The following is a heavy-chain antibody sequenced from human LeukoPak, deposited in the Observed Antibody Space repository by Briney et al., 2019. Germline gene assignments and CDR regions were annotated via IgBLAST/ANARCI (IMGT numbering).Heavy chain of an antibody. CDR1: GFSLSAYW. D-gene: IGHD2-21*02. J-gene: IGHJ6*02. CDR3: ARDYTATGAMDV. CDR2: IKQDGTVQ. Sequence: SGGSLRLSCAASGFSLSAYWMNWVRQAPGKGLQWLANIKQDGTVQHYVDSVKGRFTISRDNAKNSLFLQMNSLRAEDTALYYCARDYTATGAMDVWGQGTTVTVS. V-gene: IGHV3-7*01.